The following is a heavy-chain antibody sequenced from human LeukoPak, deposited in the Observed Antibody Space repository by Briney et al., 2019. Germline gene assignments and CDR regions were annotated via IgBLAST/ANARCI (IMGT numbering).Heavy chain of an antibody. D-gene: IGHD4-23*01. J-gene: IGHJ6*03. CDR2: IYYSGST. CDR1: GGSISSYY. V-gene: IGHV4-59*01. Sequence: SETLSLTSTLSGGSISSYYWSGIRHPPRKGLEWSGYIYYSGSTNYNPSPKSRVTISVDTSKNQFSLKLSSVTAAATALYYYARGDGGSNGYYYYYYLDVWGEGTAVSVSS. CDR3: ARGDGGSNGYYYYYYLDV.